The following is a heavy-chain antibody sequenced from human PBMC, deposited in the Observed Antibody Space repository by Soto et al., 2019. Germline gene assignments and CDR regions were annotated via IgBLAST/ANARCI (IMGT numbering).Heavy chain of an antibody. Sequence: EAQLVESGGGLVQPGGSLRFSCSASGFNFNQYWMSWVRQAPGKGLEWVANVKQDGGEKNYVDSVRGRFTISRDNTKNSLYLQMDSLRVEDTALYYCASGGGWSFDHWGQGTLVTVSS. J-gene: IGHJ4*02. CDR3: ASGGGWSFDH. CDR1: GFNFNQYW. D-gene: IGHD6-19*01. CDR2: VKQDGGEK. V-gene: IGHV3-7*01.